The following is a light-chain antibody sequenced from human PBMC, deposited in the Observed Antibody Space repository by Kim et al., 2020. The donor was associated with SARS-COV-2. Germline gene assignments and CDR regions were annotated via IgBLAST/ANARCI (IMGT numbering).Light chain of an antibody. CDR2: GVY. J-gene: IGLJ1*01. Sequence: QSVLTQPPSVSGSPGQSVTISCTGTSSDVGHYNSVSWYQQHPGKAPKLMNYGVYKRPSGVPDRFSGSKSGNTASLTVSGLQAEDEADYYCSSYAGSDNYVFGTGTKVTVL. CDR3: SSYAGSDNYV. CDR1: SSDVGHYNS. V-gene: IGLV2-8*01.